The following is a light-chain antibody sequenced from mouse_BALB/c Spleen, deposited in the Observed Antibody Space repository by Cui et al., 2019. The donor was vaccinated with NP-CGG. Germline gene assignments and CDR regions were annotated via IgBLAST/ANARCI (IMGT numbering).Light chain of an antibody. Sequence: QTVVTPESALPTSPGETVTLTCRSSTGTVTTSNYANWVQEKPDHLFTGLIGGTNNRAPAVPARFSGSLIGDKVALTITGAQTEDEAIYFCALWYSNHWVFGGGTKLTVL. CDR2: GTN. CDR1: TGTVTTSNY. J-gene: IGLJ1*01. V-gene: IGLV1*01. CDR3: ALWYSNHWV.